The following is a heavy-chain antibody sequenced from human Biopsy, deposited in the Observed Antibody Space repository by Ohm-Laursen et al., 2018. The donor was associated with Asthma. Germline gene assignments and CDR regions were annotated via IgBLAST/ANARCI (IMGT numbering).Heavy chain of an antibody. J-gene: IGHJ6*02. CDR3: ARGYSGTDRIVYYYSGLEV. V-gene: IGHV1-69*13. D-gene: IGHD5-12*01. Sequence: SVKVSCKASGDSFNNFAISWVRQAPGQGLEWMGGLIPVLGTPDHAQMFEGRVTITADESTSTAYMELSSLRSEDTAVYYCARGYSGTDRIVYYYSGLEVWGQGTTATVSS. CDR1: GDSFNNFA. CDR2: LIPVLGTP.